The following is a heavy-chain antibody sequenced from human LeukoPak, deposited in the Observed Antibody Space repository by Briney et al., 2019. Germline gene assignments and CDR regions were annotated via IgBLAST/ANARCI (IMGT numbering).Heavy chain of an antibody. D-gene: IGHD5-24*01. Sequence: SETLSLTCTVSGYSINSSYYWSWIRQPPGKGLEWIGYIYYSGSTNYNPSLKSRVTISVDTSKNQFSLKLSSVTAADTAVYYCARRDGHNPHGAFDIWGQGTTVTVSS. V-gene: IGHV4-59*01. CDR3: ARRDGHNPHGAFDI. J-gene: IGHJ3*02. CDR2: IYYSGST. CDR1: GYSINSSYY.